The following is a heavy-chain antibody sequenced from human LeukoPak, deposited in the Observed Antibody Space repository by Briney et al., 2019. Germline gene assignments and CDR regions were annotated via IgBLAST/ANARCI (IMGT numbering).Heavy chain of an antibody. V-gene: IGHV1-58*02. Sequence: SVKVSCKASGFTFTRSAMQWVRQARGQRLEWIGWIVVGSGNTNHAQKLQERVTITRDMSTSTAYMELSSLRSEDTAVYYCAADRPSGSDSWSDPWGQGTLVTVSS. CDR1: GFTFTRSA. D-gene: IGHD1-26*01. J-gene: IGHJ5*02. CDR3: AADRPSGSDSWSDP. CDR2: IVVGSGNT.